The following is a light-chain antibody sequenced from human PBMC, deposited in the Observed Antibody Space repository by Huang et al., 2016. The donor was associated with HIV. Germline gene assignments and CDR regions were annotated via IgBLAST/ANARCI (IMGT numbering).Light chain of an antibody. Sequence: IQLTQSPSSLSASVGDRVTITCRASQDISSNLAWYQQKPGKAPNILIYAASTLESGVPSRFSGSGSGTDFTLTINNLQPEDFATYYCLQLNSYPGTFGPGTSVDV. CDR3: LQLNSYPGT. J-gene: IGKJ3*01. CDR2: AAS. CDR1: QDISSN. V-gene: IGKV1-9*01.